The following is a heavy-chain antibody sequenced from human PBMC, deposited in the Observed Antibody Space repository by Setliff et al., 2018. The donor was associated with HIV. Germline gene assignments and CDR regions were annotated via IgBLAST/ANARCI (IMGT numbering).Heavy chain of an antibody. CDR1: GNTFTSYY. V-gene: IGHV1-46*01. D-gene: IGHD6-13*01. J-gene: IGHJ3*02. CDR2: INPSGDST. Sequence: ASVKVSCKASGNTFTSYYMHWVRQAPGQGLEWMGIINPSGDSTSYAQKFQGRVTMTRDTSTRTVYMELSSLRSEDTAVYYCAREKVGQQLVIDAFDTWGQGTMVTVSS. CDR3: AREKVGQQLVIDAFDT.